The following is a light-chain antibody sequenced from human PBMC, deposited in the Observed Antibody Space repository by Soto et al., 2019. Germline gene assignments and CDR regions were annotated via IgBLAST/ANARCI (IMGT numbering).Light chain of an antibody. CDR1: QSVSSSY. J-gene: IGKJ3*01. V-gene: IGKV3-20*01. CDR2: GAS. CDR3: QQYGSSPPIN. Sequence: EIVLTQSPGTLSLSPGERATLSCRASQSVSSSYLAWYQHKPGQAPRLLIYGASGRATGIPDRFSGSGSGTDFTLTISRLEPEDFAVYYCQQYGSSPPINFGPGTKVDIK.